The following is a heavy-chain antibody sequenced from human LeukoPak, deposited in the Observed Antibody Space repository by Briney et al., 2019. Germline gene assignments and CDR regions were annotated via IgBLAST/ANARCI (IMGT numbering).Heavy chain of an antibody. J-gene: IGHJ6*04. CDR2: ISSSGSTI. Sequence: GGSLRLSCAVSGFTMSSYSMNWVRQAPGKGLEWVSYISSSGSTIYYADSVKGRFTISRDNAKNSLYLQMNSLRAEDTAVYYCAELGITMIGGVWGKGTTVTISS. CDR1: GFTMSSYS. CDR3: AELGITMIGGV. V-gene: IGHV3-48*04. D-gene: IGHD3-10*02.